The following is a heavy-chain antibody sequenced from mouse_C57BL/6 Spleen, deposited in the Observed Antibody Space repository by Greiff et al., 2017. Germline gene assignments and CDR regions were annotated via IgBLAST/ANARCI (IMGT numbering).Heavy chain of an antibody. CDR3: ARSGAYGLYYYAMDY. D-gene: IGHD1-2*01. CDR1: GYSIPSDY. Sequence: EVQLQQSGPGLAKPSQTLSLTCSVTGYSIPSDYWNWIRKFPGNKLEYMGYISYSGRTYYTPSLKSRISITRDTSKNQYYLQLNSVTTEDTATYYCARSGAYGLYYYAMDYWGQGTSVTVSS. CDR2: ISYSGRT. V-gene: IGHV3-8*01. J-gene: IGHJ4*01.